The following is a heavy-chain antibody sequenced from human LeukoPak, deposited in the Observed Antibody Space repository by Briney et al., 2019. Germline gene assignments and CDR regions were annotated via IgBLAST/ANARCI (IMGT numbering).Heavy chain of an antibody. V-gene: IGHV4-34*01. J-gene: IGHJ6*02. CDR3: ARSTYYDILTGSPFYGMDV. CDR1: GGSFSGYY. Sequence: SETLSLTCAVYGGSFSGYYWSWIRQPPGKGLEWIGEINHSGSTNYNPSLKSRVTISVDTSKNQFSLKLSSVTAADTAVYYCARSTYYDILTGSPFYGMDVWGQGTTVTVSS. D-gene: IGHD3-9*01. CDR2: INHSGST.